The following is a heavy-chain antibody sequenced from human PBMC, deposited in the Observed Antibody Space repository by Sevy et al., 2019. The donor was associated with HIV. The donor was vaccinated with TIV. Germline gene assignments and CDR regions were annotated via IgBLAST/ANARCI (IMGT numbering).Heavy chain of an antibody. CDR3: ASHPVDTAMVDVYYYYGMDV. J-gene: IGHJ6*02. D-gene: IGHD5-18*01. CDR2: ISYDGSNK. V-gene: IGHV3-30-3*01. Sequence: GGSLRLSCAASGFTFSSYAMHWVRQAPGKGLEWVAVISYDGSNKYYADSVKGRFTISRENSKNTLYLQMNSLRAEDTAVYYCASHPVDTAMVDVYYYYGMDVWGQGTTVTVSS. CDR1: GFTFSSYA.